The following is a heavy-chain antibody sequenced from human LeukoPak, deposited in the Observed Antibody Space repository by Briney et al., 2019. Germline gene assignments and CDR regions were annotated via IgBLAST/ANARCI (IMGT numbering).Heavy chain of an antibody. Sequence: SETLSLTCAVYGGSFSGYYWSWIRQPPGKGLEWIGEINHSGSTNYNPSLKSRVTISVDTSKNQFSLKLSSVTAADTAVYYCARVGYGSGSIDYWGQGTLVTVSS. J-gene: IGHJ4*02. CDR1: GGSFSGYY. CDR3: ARVGYGSGSIDY. CDR2: INHSGST. D-gene: IGHD3-10*01. V-gene: IGHV4-34*01.